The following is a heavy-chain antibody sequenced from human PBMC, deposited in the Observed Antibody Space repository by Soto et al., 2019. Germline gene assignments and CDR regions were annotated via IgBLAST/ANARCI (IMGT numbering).Heavy chain of an antibody. V-gene: IGHV3-23*01. CDR1: GFTFSSYA. CDR3: AKCIIDSNYEFDY. D-gene: IGHD4-4*01. J-gene: IGHJ4*02. Sequence: PRGSLRLSCAASGFTFSSYAMSWVSQAPGKGLEWVSAISGSGGSTYYADSVKGRFTISRDNSKNTLYLQMNSLRAEDTAVYYCAKCIIDSNYEFDYWGQGTLVTVSS. CDR2: ISGSGGST.